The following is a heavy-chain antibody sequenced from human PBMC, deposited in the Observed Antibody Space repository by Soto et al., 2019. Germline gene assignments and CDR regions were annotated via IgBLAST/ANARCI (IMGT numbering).Heavy chain of an antibody. Sequence: SLRLACAASGFTFSTYIMNLVRQAPGKGLEWISYITKSSRTIYYADSVKGRFTISRDNAKNSLYLQMNSLRAEDTAVYYCARDQLYYNDISGRPLNAFDVWGQGTMVTVSS. CDR1: GFTFSTYI. D-gene: IGHD3-22*01. CDR2: ITKSSRTI. J-gene: IGHJ3*01. CDR3: ARDQLYYNDISGRPLNAFDV. V-gene: IGHV3-48*01.